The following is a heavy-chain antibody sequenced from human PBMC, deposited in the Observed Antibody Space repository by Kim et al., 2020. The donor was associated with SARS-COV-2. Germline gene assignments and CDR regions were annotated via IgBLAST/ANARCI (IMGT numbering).Heavy chain of an antibody. J-gene: IGHJ6*03. D-gene: IGHD2-21*01. Sequence: SETLSLTCTVSGGSISTYYWSWIRQAPGKGLEWIGQISNHGGTNYSPSLTSRLSISLDMSNDNDQFSLKLSSLTAADTAVYYCARVICEGASSCDYYYMDVWGTGTAITVSS. CDR2: ISNHGGT. CDR3: ARVICEGASSCDYYYMDV. CDR1: GGSISTYY. V-gene: IGHV4-59*01.